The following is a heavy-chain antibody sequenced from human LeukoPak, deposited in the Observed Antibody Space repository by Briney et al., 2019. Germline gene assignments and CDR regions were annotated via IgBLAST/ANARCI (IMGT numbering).Heavy chain of an antibody. V-gene: IGHV4-59*01. CDR3: ARSEYFFDY. J-gene: IGHJ4*02. CDR2: IYYSGST. Sequence: PSETLSLTGTVSGGSISSYYWSWIRQPPGKGLEWIGYIYYSGSTNYNPSLKSRVTISVDTSKNQFSLKLSSVTAADTAVYYCARSEYFFDYWGQGTLVTVSS. CDR1: GGSISSYY. D-gene: IGHD2/OR15-2a*01.